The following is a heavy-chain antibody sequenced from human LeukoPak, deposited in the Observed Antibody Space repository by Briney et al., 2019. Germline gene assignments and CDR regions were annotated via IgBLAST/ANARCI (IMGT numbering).Heavy chain of an antibody. CDR1: GFTFSSNS. D-gene: IGHD2/OR15-2a*01. Sequence: PGGSLRLSCAASGFTFSSNSMNWVRQAPGKGLEWVSFIISRSSYIFYADSVKGRFTISRANDKNSLYLQINILRAEDTAVYYSARGSSTRGEYHFDYWGQGTLVTVSS. CDR3: ARGSSTRGEYHFDY. J-gene: IGHJ4*02. CDR2: IISRSSYI. V-gene: IGHV3-21*01.